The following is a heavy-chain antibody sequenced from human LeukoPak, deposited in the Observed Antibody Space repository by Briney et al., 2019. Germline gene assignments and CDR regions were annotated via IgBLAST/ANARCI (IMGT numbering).Heavy chain of an antibody. J-gene: IGHJ5*02. D-gene: IGHD6-19*01. Sequence: SQTLSLTCTVSGGSISSGSYYWSWIRQPAGKGLEWIGRIYTSGSTNYNPSLKSRVTISVDTSKNQFSLKLSSVTAADTAVYYCARDQRGPVAGTMMNWFDPWGQGTLVTVSS. CDR1: GGSISSGSYY. CDR3: ARDQRGPVAGTMMNWFDP. CDR2: IYTSGST. V-gene: IGHV4-61*02.